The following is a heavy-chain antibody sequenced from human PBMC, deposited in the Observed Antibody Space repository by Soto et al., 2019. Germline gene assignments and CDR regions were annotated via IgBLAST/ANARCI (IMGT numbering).Heavy chain of an antibody. CDR3: ARDIATAQLDP. J-gene: IGHJ5*02. CDR1: GXTXTXYA. D-gene: IGHD2-15*01. CDR2: THPDNGNT. V-gene: IGHV1-3*01. Sequence: AEVKKPGASVKISCKASGXTXTXYAMNWVRQAPVHSLNRMDGTHPDNGNTTSSQKIQDRVIITRDTSATTAYMHLTSLRSEGTAMYYCARDIATAQLDPWGQATLLTVSS.